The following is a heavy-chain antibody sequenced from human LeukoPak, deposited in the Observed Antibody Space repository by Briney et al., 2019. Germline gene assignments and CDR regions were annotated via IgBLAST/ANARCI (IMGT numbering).Heavy chain of an antibody. CDR3: AKDGGSYFATDPFDI. D-gene: IGHD3-16*01. V-gene: IGHV3-23*01. Sequence: PGRSLRLSCAASGFTFSDYGMNWVRQAPGKGLEWVSVISGSGQSIHYADSVKGRFTISRDNSKNTVYLQMNSLRAEDTALYYCAKDGGSYFATDPFDIWGQGTMVTVSS. J-gene: IGHJ3*02. CDR2: ISGSGQSI. CDR1: GFTFSDYG.